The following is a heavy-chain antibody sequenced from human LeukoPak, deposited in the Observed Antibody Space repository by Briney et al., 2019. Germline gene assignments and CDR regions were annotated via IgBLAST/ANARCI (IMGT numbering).Heavy chain of an antibody. V-gene: IGHV4-30-4*01. J-gene: IGHJ3*02. CDR2: IYYSGAT. CDR1: GGSISSVDYY. D-gene: IGHD6-13*01. CDR3: ARDGLYLKAAAGTEAFDI. Sequence: SETLSLTCTVSGGSISSVDYYWSWIRQPPGKGLEWIGYIYYSGATYYNPSPKSRITISVDTSKNQFSLRLSSVTAADTAVYYCARDGLYLKAAAGTEAFDIWGQGTMVTVSS.